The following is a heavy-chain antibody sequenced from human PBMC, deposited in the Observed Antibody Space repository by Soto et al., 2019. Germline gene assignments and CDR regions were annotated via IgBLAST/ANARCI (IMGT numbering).Heavy chain of an antibody. CDR1: GGSFTSNNW. V-gene: IGHV4-4*02. CDR2: IYRTGST. D-gene: IGHD1-7*01. Sequence: QVQLQESGPGLVKPSGTLSLTCAVSGGSFTSNNWWTWFRQPPGQGLEWIGEIYRTGSTNYNPSLKSRVTISLDKSENQFSLTVTSLTAADTAVYYCASRDPGTSVDYWGQGTLVTVSS. J-gene: IGHJ4*02. CDR3: ASRDPGTSVDY.